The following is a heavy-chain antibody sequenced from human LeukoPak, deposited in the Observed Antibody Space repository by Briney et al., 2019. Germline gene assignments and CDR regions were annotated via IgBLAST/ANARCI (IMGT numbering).Heavy chain of an antibody. CDR3: ASDFSASGYFDY. D-gene: IGHD3-3*01. Sequence: SETLSLTCAVYGGSFSGYYWSWIRQPPGKGLEWIGEINHSGSTNYNPSLKSRVTISVDTSKNQFSLKLSSVTAADTAVYYCASDFSASGYFDYWGQGTLVTVSS. V-gene: IGHV4-34*01. CDR2: INHSGST. J-gene: IGHJ4*02. CDR1: GGSFSGYY.